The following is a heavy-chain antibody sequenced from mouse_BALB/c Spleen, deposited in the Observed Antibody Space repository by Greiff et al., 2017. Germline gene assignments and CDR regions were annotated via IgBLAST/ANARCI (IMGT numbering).Heavy chain of an antibody. CDR2: ISSGSSTI. CDR1: GFTFSSFG. J-gene: IGHJ2*01. D-gene: IGHD3-3*01. Sequence: EVQRVESGGGLVQPGGSRKLSCAASGFTFSSFGMHWVRQAPEKGLEWVAYISSGSSTIYYADTVKGRFTISRDNPKNTLFLQMTSLRSEDTAMYYCARGWPYFDYWGQGTTLTVSS. V-gene: IGHV5-17*02. CDR3: ARGWPYFDY.